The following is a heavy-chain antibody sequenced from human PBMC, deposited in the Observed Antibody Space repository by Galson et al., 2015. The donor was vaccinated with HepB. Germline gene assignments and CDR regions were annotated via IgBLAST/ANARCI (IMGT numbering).Heavy chain of an antibody. CDR2: MWHDETNK. Sequence: SLRLSCAASGFTFSTYDMHWVRQAPGKGLEWVALMWHDETNKYYADSVKGRFTISRDNSKNTLYLQMNSLRAEDTAVYYCARGGDGDLYSFDYWGQGTLVTVSS. CDR3: ARGGDGDLYSFDY. J-gene: IGHJ4*02. CDR1: GFTFSTYD. D-gene: IGHD4-17*01. V-gene: IGHV3-33*01.